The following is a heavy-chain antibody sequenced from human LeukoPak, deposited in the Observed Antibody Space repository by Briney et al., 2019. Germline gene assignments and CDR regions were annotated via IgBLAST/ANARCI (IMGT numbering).Heavy chain of an antibody. Sequence: SETLSLTCTVSGGSISSSDYLWAWVRQPPGKGLEWIGDFYYNGVTSYDPSLKSRVTISVDTSKNQFSLNLTSVTAADTAVYHCVRRNYVSGRIDPWGQGTLVAVSS. CDR2: FYYNGVT. J-gene: IGHJ5*02. CDR3: VRRNYVSGRIDP. D-gene: IGHD3-16*01. V-gene: IGHV4-39*01. CDR1: GGSISSSDYL.